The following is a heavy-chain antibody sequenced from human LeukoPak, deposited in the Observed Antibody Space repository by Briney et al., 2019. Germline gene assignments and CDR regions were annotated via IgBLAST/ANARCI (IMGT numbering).Heavy chain of an antibody. CDR3: ARVFSGDCSGGSCYSYNWFDP. V-gene: IGHV1-2*06. CDR2: INPNSGGT. Sequence: ASVKVSCKASGYTFTGYYMHWVRQAPGQGLEWMGRINPNSGGTNYAQKFQGRVTMTRDTSISTAYMELSRLRSDDTAVYYCARVFSGDCSGGSCYSYNWFDPWGQGTLVTVSS. D-gene: IGHD2-15*01. J-gene: IGHJ5*02. CDR1: GYTFTGYY.